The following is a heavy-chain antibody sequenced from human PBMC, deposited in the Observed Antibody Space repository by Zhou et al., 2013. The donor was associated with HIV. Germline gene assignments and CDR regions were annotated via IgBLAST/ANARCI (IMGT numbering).Heavy chain of an antibody. J-gene: IGHJ5*02. Sequence: QVHLVQSESSILKPGATASVSCKTSGYTFTSYGISWVRQAPGQGLEWMGWISAYNGNTHYAQKLQGRVTMTTDTSTSTVYMELRSLRPDDTAVYYCGRDPYSSSSYNWFDPGAREPWSPSPQ. CDR3: GRDPYSSSSYNWFDP. V-gene: IGHV1-18*01. D-gene: IGHD6-6*01. CDR1: GYTFTSYG. CDR2: ISAYNGNT.